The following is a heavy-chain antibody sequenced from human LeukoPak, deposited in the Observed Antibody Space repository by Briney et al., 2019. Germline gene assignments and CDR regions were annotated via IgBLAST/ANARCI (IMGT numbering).Heavy chain of an antibody. D-gene: IGHD2-15*01. CDR3: ASRKGYCSSGSCYPYYFDY. CDR2: IIPIFGTA. Sequence: GASVKVSCKASGGTFSSYAISWVRQAPGQGLEWMGGIIPIFGTANYAQKFQGRVTITTDESTSTAYMELSSLRSEDTAVYYCASRKGYCSSGSCYPYYFDYWGQGTLVTVSS. V-gene: IGHV1-69*05. J-gene: IGHJ4*02. CDR1: GGTFSSYA.